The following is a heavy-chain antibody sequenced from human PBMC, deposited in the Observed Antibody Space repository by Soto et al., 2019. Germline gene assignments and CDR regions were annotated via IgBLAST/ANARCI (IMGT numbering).Heavy chain of an antibody. D-gene: IGHD6-6*01. CDR3: ARDSGGMDSSSSLYYYGMDV. J-gene: IGHJ6*02. Sequence: QVQLVQSGAEVKKPGSSVKVSCKASGGTFSSYAISWVRQAPGQGLEWMGGIIPIFGTANYAQKFQGRVTITADESTSTAYMELSSLRSEDTAVYYCARDSGGMDSSSSLYYYGMDVWGQGTTVTVSS. CDR1: GGTFSSYA. V-gene: IGHV1-69*12. CDR2: IIPIFGTA.